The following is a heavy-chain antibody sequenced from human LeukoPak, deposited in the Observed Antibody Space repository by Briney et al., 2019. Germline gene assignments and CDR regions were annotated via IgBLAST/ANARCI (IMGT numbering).Heavy chain of an antibody. D-gene: IGHD5-24*01. CDR3: ARGGDGYNPGGAFDI. Sequence: PSETLSLTCTVSGGSISSSSYYWSWIRQPPGKGLEWLGYIYYSGSTYYNPSLKSRVTISVDTSKNQFSLKLSSVTAADTAVYYCARGGDGYNPGGAFDIWGQGTMVTVSS. CDR1: GGSISSSSYY. J-gene: IGHJ3*02. CDR2: IYYSGST. V-gene: IGHV4-30-4*01.